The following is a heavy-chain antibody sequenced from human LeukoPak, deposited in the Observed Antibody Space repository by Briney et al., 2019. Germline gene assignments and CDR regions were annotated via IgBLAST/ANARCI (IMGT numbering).Heavy chain of an antibody. CDR2: IYTSGSA. V-gene: IGHV3-53*01. CDR1: GFAVNSDY. Sequence: GSLRLSCAASGFAVNSDYLGWVRQTPVRGLEWLSVIYTSGSAFYADSVKGRFTISRGESKNTVYLQMNALRVDDTAVYYCVVGINYDYWGQGSLVTVAS. CDR3: VVGINYDY. J-gene: IGHJ4*02. D-gene: IGHD3-10*01.